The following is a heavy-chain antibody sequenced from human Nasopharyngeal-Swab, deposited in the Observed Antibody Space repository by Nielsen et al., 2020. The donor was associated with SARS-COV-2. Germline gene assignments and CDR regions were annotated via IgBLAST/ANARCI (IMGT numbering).Heavy chain of an antibody. J-gene: IGHJ4*02. CDR2: ISGSGGST. CDR1: GFTFSSYA. V-gene: IGHV3-23*01. D-gene: IGHD1-26*01. CDR3: AKDGPSGFGIVGATKGEYYFDY. Sequence: GESLKISCAASGFTFSSYAMSWVRQAPGKGLEWVSAISGSGGSTCYADSVKGRFTISRDNSKNTLYLQMNSLRAEDTAVYYCAKDGPSGFGIVGATKGEYYFDYWGQGTLVTVSS.